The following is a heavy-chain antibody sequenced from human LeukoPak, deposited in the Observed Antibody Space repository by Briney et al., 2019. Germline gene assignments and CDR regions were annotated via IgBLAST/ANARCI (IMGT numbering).Heavy chain of an antibody. CDR1: DGSMKSYH. CDR2: IYTSGST. V-gene: IGHV4-4*07. D-gene: IGHD3-10*01. CDR3: ARHQTYGSGSYFFDY. J-gene: IGHJ4*02. Sequence: TSETLSLTCSVSDGSMKSYHWSWIRQPAGKGLEWIGRIYTSGSTDYNPSLKSRVTISVDTSKNQFSLKLSSVTAADTAVYYCARHQTYGSGSYFFDYWGQGTLVTVSS.